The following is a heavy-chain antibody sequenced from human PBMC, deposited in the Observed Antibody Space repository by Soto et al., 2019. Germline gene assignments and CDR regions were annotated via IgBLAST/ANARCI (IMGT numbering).Heavy chain of an antibody. D-gene: IGHD2-21*02. Sequence: QVQLQESGPELVKPSQPLSLTCTVSGVSISSGGYYWRWIRQHPGKGLEWIGHIYYSGRTYYKPSHKSRVTITVDTSQNQFSLKLSSVTDADTAVYYCACEPRTSWWRLLSQANCRYGGQGTLVTVSS. CDR3: ACEPRTSWWRLLSQANCRY. CDR2: IYYSGRT. CDR1: GVSISSGGYY. J-gene: IGHJ4*02. V-gene: IGHV4-31*03.